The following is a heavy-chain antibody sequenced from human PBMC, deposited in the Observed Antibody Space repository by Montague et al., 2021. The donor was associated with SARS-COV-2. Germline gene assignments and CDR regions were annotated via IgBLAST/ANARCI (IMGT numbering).Heavy chain of an antibody. CDR1: GGSISSSSYY. CDR3: ARDTRIVMVVVVTRYGLDV. D-gene: IGHD3-22*01. CDR2: IYYTGST. J-gene: IGHJ6*02. V-gene: IGHV4-39*07. Sequence: SETLSLTCTVSGGSISSSSYYWGWIRQPPGKGLEWIGSIYYTGSTYYNPSLKSRVTISVDTSKNQFSLKLSSVTAADTAVYYCARDTRIVMVVVVTRYGLDVWGQGTTVTVSS.